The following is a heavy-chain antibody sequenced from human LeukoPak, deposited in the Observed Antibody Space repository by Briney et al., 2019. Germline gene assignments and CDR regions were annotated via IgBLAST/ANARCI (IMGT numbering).Heavy chain of an antibody. CDR1: GFTFDDYT. J-gene: IGHJ4*02. Sequence: RGSLRLSCAASGFTFDDYTMHWVRQAPGKGLEWVSLISWDGGSTYYADSVKGRFTISRDNSKNSLYLQMNSLRTEDTALYYCAKGGGSGWYDLSYWGQGTLVTVSS. CDR3: AKGGGSGWYDLSY. CDR2: ISWDGGST. V-gene: IGHV3-43*01. D-gene: IGHD6-19*01.